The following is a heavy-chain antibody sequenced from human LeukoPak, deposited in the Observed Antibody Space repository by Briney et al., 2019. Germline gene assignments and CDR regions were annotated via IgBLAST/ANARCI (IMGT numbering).Heavy chain of an antibody. CDR1: GFTFSSYG. Sequence: PGGSLRLSCAASGFTFSSYGMSWVRQAPGKGLEWVSSISSSSSYIYYADSVKGRFTISRDNAKNSLYLQMNSLRAEDTAVYCCARSPPGIAVAGGFDYWGQGTLVTVSS. J-gene: IGHJ4*02. CDR3: ARSPPGIAVAGGFDY. D-gene: IGHD6-19*01. V-gene: IGHV3-21*01. CDR2: ISSSSSYI.